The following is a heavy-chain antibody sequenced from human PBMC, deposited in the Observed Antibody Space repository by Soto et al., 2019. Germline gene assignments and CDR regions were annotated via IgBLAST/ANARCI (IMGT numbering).Heavy chain of an antibody. J-gene: IGHJ6*02. CDR3: AKNHLGKPFYYYYIMDA. V-gene: IGHV3-30*18. Sequence: QVQLEESGGGVGQPGRSLRLSCAASGFAFGDYGMHWVRQAPGKGLEWVAIISSDGNNKYYADSVKGRFTISRDNSQNTLFLQMNSLRADDTALYYCAKNHLGKPFYYYYIMDAWGQGTTVTVSS. D-gene: IGHD6-13*01. CDR2: ISSDGNNK. CDR1: GFAFGDYG.